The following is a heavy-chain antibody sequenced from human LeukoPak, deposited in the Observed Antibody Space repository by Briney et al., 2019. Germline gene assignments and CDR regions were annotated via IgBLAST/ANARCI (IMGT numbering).Heavy chain of an antibody. D-gene: IGHD2-2*01. V-gene: IGHV3-30*18. CDR2: ISYDGSNK. Sequence: GRSLRLSCAASGFTFSSYGMHWVRQAPGKGLEWVAVISYDGSNKYYADSVKGRFTISRDNSKNTLYLQMNSLRAEDTAVYYCAKGCSSTSCSLEWFDPWGQGTLVTVSS. CDR3: AKGCSSTSCSLEWFDP. J-gene: IGHJ5*02. CDR1: GFTFSSYG.